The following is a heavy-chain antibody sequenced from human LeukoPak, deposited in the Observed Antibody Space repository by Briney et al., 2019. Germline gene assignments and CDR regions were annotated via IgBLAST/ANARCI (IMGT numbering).Heavy chain of an antibody. Sequence: PGGSLRPSCAASGFTFSSYSMNWVRQAPGKGLEWVSSISSSSSYIYYADSVKGRFTISRDNAKNSLYLQMNSLRAEDTAVYYCASSRVVPAAPWKVDAFDIWGQGTMVTVSS. CDR1: GFTFSSYS. D-gene: IGHD2-2*01. J-gene: IGHJ3*02. CDR2: ISSSSSYI. CDR3: ASSRVVPAAPWKVDAFDI. V-gene: IGHV3-21*01.